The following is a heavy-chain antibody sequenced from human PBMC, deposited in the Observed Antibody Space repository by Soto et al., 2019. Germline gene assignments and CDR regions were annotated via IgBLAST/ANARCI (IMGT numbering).Heavy chain of an antibody. J-gene: IGHJ4*02. CDR2: IRGDGSMT. Sequence: LRLSCAASGFTFSNYWMHWVRQAPGKGLVWVSRIRGDGSMTNYADSVKGRFTISRDNAKNTLHVQMNSLRAEDTAVYYCVKEGLAADFDSWGQGTLVTVSS. CDR3: VKEGLAADFDS. CDR1: GFTFSNYW. D-gene: IGHD6-13*01. V-gene: IGHV3-74*01.